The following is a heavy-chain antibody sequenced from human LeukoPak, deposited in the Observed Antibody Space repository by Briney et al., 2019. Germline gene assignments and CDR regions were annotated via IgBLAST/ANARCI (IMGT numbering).Heavy chain of an antibody. Sequence: GESLRVSCAASGFSFSSYSMNWVRQAPGKGLEWVSSISKSSTYIYYADSVKGRFTISRDNAKNSLYLQMNSLRAEDTAVYYCTRGSQLLWFGELFPPHDFWGQGTLVTVSS. D-gene: IGHD3-10*01. CDR3: TRGSQLLWFGELFPPHDF. J-gene: IGHJ4*02. CDR1: GFSFSSYS. CDR2: ISKSSTYI. V-gene: IGHV3-21*01.